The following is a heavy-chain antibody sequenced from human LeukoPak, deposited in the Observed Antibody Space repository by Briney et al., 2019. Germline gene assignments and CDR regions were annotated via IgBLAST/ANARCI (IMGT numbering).Heavy chain of an antibody. CDR1: GGSISSYY. CDR2: IYYSGST. CDR3: AREAGYYYDSSGYYYVYYFDY. V-gene: IGHV4-59*12. J-gene: IGHJ4*02. D-gene: IGHD3-22*01. Sequence: SETLSLTCTVSGGSISSYYWSWIRQPPGKGLEWIGYIYYSGSTNYNPSLKSRVTISVDTSKNQFSLKLSSVTAADTAVYYRAREAGYYYDSSGYYYVYYFDYWGQGTLVTVSS.